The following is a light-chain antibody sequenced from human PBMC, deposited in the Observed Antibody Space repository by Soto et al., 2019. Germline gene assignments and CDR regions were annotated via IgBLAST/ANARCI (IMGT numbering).Light chain of an antibody. Sequence: DIQMTQSPSTLSASVGDRVTITCRTSQSISSWLAWYQQKPGKAPKLLIYKASSLESGVPSRFSGSESGTEFTLTISSLQPDDFATYYCQQYNGYPLTFGPGTKVDI. CDR3: QQYNGYPLT. CDR1: QSISSW. CDR2: KAS. V-gene: IGKV1-5*03. J-gene: IGKJ3*01.